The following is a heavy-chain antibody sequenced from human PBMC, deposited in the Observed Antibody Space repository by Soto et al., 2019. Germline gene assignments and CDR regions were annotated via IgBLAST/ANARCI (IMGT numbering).Heavy chain of an antibody. Sequence: QVQLIQSEAEVKKPGSSVRVTCTASGGIFGSHGFSWVRQAPGQRLERVGGFIPIFRTLTYTEKFQARVRFAADESTNTVYLDLSSLTSEDTAVYYCVRDRRIYYSDPHDEFVASDYEVWGQGTMVSVSS. CDR3: VRDRRIYYSDPHDEFVASDYEV. CDR1: GGIFGSHG. V-gene: IGHV1-69*01. J-gene: IGHJ3*01. D-gene: IGHD3-22*01. CDR2: FIPIFRTL.